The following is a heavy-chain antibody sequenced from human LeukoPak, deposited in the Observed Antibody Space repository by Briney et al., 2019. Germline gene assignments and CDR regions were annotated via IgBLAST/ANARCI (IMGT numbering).Heavy chain of an antibody. D-gene: IGHD7-27*01. V-gene: IGHV4-59*01. Sequence: SETLSLTCTVSGGSISSYYWSWIRQPPGKGLEWIGYIYYSGSTNYNPSLKSRVTISVDTSKNQFSLKLSSVTAADTAVYYCARALGTSDDYWGQGTLVTVSS. CDR1: GGSISSYY. J-gene: IGHJ4*02. CDR3: ARALGTSDDY. CDR2: IYYSGST.